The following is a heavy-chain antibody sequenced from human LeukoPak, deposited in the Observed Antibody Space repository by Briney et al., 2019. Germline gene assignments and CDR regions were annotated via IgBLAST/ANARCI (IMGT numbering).Heavy chain of an antibody. CDR1: GGSISSGDYY. Sequence: SETLSLTCTVFGGSISSGDYYWSWIRQPPGKGLEWIGYIYYSGSTYYNPSLKSRVTISVDTSKNQFSLKLSSVTAADTAVYYCARVLCSGGSCYLDYWGQGTLVTVSS. CDR3: ARVLCSGGSCYLDY. J-gene: IGHJ4*02. CDR2: IYYSGST. D-gene: IGHD2-15*01. V-gene: IGHV4-30-4*02.